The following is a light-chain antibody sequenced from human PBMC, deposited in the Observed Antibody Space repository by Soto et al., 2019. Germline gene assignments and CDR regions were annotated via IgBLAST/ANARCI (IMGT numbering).Light chain of an antibody. CDR1: SSDLGRYDL. CDR2: EVN. J-gene: IGLJ1*01. CDR3: CSYAGLKVYV. V-gene: IGLV2-23*02. Sequence: QSALTQPASGAGSPGQSITISCTGTSSDLGRYDLVSWYRQHPGEAPKLIIYEVNKRPSGVSNRFSGSKSVDTASLTISGIQAEDEDDYYCCSYAGLKVYVLGTGTKVTVL.